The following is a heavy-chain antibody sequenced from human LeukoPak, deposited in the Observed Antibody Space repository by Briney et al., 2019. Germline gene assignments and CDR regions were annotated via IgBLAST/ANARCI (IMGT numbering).Heavy chain of an antibody. Sequence: SETLSLTCTVSGGSISSSSYYWGWIRQPPGKGLEWIGEINHSGSTNYNPSLKSRVTISVDTSKNQFSLKLSSVTAADTAVYYCASTGGDYYDSSGYYQRNFDYWGQGTLVTVSS. D-gene: IGHD3-22*01. CDR2: INHSGST. CDR1: GGSISSSSYY. CDR3: ASTGGDYYDSSGYYQRNFDY. J-gene: IGHJ4*02. V-gene: IGHV4-39*07.